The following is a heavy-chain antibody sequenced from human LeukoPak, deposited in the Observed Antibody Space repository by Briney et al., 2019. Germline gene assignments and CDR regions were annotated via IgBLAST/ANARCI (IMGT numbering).Heavy chain of an antibody. CDR1: GGSISSYY. Sequence: PSETLSLTCTVSGGSISSYYWSWIRQPPGKGLEWIGYIYYSGSTNYNPSLKSRVTISVDTSKNQFSLKLSSVTAADTAVYYCARVITMVRTFDPWGQGTLVTVSS. D-gene: IGHD3-10*01. CDR3: ARVITMVRTFDP. CDR2: IYYSGST. J-gene: IGHJ5*02. V-gene: IGHV4-59*01.